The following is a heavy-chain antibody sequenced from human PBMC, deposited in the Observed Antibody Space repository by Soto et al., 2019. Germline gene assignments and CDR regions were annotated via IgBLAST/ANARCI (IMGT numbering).Heavy chain of an antibody. CDR1: GFNFSSYA. CDR3: AKDARIAVAGMSVLDI. J-gene: IGHJ3*02. D-gene: IGHD6-19*01. Sequence: GGSLRLSCAASGFNFSSYAMSCVRQAPGKGLEWVSAISGSGGSTYYADSVKGRFTISRDNSKNTLYLQMNSLRAEDTAVYYCAKDARIAVAGMSVLDIWGQGTMVTVSS. V-gene: IGHV3-23*01. CDR2: ISGSGGST.